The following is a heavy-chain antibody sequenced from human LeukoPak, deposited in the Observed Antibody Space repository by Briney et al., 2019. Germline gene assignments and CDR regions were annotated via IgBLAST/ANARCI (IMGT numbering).Heavy chain of an antibody. V-gene: IGHV3-30*02. CDR2: IRYDGNNK. Sequence: GGSLRLSCGASGFTFSNYGMLWVRQAPGKGLEWVAFIRYDGNNKLYADSVKGRFTISRDNSKNTLYLHINSLRAEDTAVYYCAELGITMIGGVWGKGTTVTISS. CDR3: AELGITMIGGV. J-gene: IGHJ6*04. D-gene: IGHD3-10*02. CDR1: GFTFSNYG.